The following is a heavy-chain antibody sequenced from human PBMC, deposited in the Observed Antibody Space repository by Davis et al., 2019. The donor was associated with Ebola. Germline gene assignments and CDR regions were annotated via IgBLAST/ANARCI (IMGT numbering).Heavy chain of an antibody. J-gene: IGHJ4*02. CDR1: GYTFTTYY. Sequence: AASVKVSCKASGYTFTTYYMHWVRQAPGQGLEWMGVINTFGGTTTYAQKLQDRVTMTRDTSTSTVYMELSSLRSEDTAMYYCARGTGTGYNCGWYVYWGQGTLVTVSS. CDR3: ARGTGTGYNCGWYVY. CDR2: INTFGGTT. D-gene: IGHD6-19*01. V-gene: IGHV1-46*04.